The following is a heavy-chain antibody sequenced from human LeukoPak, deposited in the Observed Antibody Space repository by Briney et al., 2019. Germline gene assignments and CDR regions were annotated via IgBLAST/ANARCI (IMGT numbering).Heavy chain of an antibody. J-gene: IGHJ4*02. CDR1: GGSISSSDW. CDR3: ARNHMEYSGSYSDY. D-gene: IGHD1-26*01. V-gene: IGHV4-4*02. CDR2: IYYSGST. Sequence: SGTLSLTCAVSGGSISSSDWWSWVRQPPGKGLEWLGQIYYSGSTNYNPSLKSRVTISVDKSKNQFSLKLSSVTAADTAVYYCARNHMEYSGSYSDYWGQGTLVTVSS.